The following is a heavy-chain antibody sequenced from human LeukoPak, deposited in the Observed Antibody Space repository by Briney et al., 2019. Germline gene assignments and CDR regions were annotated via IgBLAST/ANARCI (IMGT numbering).Heavy chain of an antibody. CDR2: IIPMLGTV. Sequence: SVKVSCKASGGTFSSYAISWVRQAPGQGLEWMGRIIPMLGTVNYAQKFQGRVTIIADESTSTAYMELSSLRSEDTAVYYCAVTVGATLTDAFDIWGQGTMVTVSS. V-gene: IGHV1-69*11. D-gene: IGHD1-26*01. CDR1: GGTFSSYA. J-gene: IGHJ3*02. CDR3: AVTVGATLTDAFDI.